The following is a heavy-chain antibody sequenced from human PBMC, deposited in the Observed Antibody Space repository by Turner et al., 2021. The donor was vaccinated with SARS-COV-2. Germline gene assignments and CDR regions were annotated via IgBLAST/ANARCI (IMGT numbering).Heavy chain of an antibody. CDR3: ARRGDY. J-gene: IGHJ4*02. D-gene: IGHD3-16*01. V-gene: IGHV4-39*01. CDR2: MYYSGTT. Sequence: QLQESGPGVVKPSETLSLTCTVSGGSISSYDYYWDWIRQPPGMGLEWIGSMYYSGTTHYNPSLRGRVTISIDTSKNQFSLKVTSVTATDTAVYYCARRGDYWGQGMSVTVSS. CDR1: GGSISSYDYY.